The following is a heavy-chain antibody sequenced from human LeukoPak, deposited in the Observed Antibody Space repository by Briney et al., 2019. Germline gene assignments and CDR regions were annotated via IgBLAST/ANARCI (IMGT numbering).Heavy chain of an antibody. Sequence: GSSVKVSCKASGGTFSSYAISWVRQAPGQGLEWMGGIIPIFGTANYAQKFQGRVTITADKSTSTAYMELSSLRSEDTAVYYCARVGVAVAGVTPFDPWGQGTLVTVSS. D-gene: IGHD6-19*01. CDR1: GGTFSSYA. CDR2: IIPIFGTA. J-gene: IGHJ5*02. CDR3: ARVGVAVAGVTPFDP. V-gene: IGHV1-69*06.